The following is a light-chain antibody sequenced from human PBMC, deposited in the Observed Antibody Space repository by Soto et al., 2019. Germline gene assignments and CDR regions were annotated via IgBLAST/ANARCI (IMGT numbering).Light chain of an antibody. Sequence: DIQTTQSPSTLSASVGDRVTITCRASQSISYYLAWYQKKPGKAPKVLIWNASSLQRGVPSRFSGSGSGTEFTLTISSLLPDDFATYYCQQYNRFSTWTFGQGTKVEIK. CDR3: QQYNRFSTWT. CDR2: NAS. V-gene: IGKV1-5*01. CDR1: QSISYY. J-gene: IGKJ1*01.